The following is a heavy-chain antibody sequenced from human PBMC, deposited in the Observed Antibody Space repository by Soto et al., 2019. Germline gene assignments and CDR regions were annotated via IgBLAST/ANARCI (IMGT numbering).Heavy chain of an antibody. Sequence: QVQLQESGPGLLKPSDTLSLTCAVSGYSISSSNWWGWIRQPPGKGLEWIGYFYYSGTTYYNPSLKGRVTMSVDTSKNQFSLKLTSVTAVDTAVYYCARREIQGPIDYWGQGTLVTVSS. CDR2: FYYSGTT. D-gene: IGHD1-26*01. V-gene: IGHV4-28*01. CDR1: GYSISSSNW. J-gene: IGHJ4*02. CDR3: ARREIQGPIDY.